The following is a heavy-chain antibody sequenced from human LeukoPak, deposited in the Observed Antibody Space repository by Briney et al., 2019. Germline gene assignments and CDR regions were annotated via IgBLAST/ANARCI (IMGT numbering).Heavy chain of an antibody. D-gene: IGHD5-18*01. CDR2: IYSGGST. Sequence: GGSLRLSCAASGFTVSCNYMSWVRQAPGKGLEWVSVIYSGGSTYYADSVKGRFTISRDNSKNTLYLQMNSLRAEDTAVYYCAKLVDAGQMGWFDPWGQGTLVTVSS. J-gene: IGHJ5*02. CDR3: AKLVDAGQMGWFDP. CDR1: GFTVSCNY. V-gene: IGHV3-53*01.